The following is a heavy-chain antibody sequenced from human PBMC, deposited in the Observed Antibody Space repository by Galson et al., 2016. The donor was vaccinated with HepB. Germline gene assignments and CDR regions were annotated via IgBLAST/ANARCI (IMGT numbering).Heavy chain of an antibody. J-gene: IGHJ3*02. CDR1: GFTLSSFG. CDR2: ISTSGGII. Sequence: SLRLSCAASGFTLSSFGMNWVRQAPGKGLEWVSYISTSGGIIHYADSVKGRFIISRDRAKNSLFLQLNSLRVEDTAVYYCARDDYDGRTDAFDIWGQGTMVTVSS. D-gene: IGHD4-23*01. V-gene: IGHV3-48*03. CDR3: ARDDYDGRTDAFDI.